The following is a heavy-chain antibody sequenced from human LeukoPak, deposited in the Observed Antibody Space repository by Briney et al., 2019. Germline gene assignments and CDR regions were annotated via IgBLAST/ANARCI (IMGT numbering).Heavy chain of an antibody. J-gene: IGHJ4*02. D-gene: IGHD6-13*01. CDR3: AGSIGSSSFFDY. Sequence: SQTLSLTCTVSGGSISSGDYYWSWIRQPPGKGLEWIGYIYYSGSTYYNPSLKSRVTISVDTSKIQFSLKLSSVTAADTAVYYCAGSIGSSSFFDYWGQGTLVTVSS. V-gene: IGHV4-30-4*08. CDR2: IYYSGST. CDR1: GGSISSGDYY.